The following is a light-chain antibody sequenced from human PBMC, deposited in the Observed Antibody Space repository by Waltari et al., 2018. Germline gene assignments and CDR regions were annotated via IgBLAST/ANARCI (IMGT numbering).Light chain of an antibody. CDR3: CSYAGSFTLI. CDR2: EDS. V-gene: IGLV2-23*01. J-gene: IGLJ2*01. Sequence: QSALTQPASVSGSPGQSITIPCTGTSSYVGSYNLVSWYQEHPGKAPKLMIYEDSQRPSGVSNRFSGSKSGNTASLTISGLQAEDEADYYCCSYAGSFTLIFGGGTKLTVL. CDR1: SSYVGSYNL.